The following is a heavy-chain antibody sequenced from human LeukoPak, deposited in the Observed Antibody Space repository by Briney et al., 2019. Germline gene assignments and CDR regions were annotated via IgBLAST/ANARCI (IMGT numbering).Heavy chain of an antibody. D-gene: IGHD3-16*01. CDR2: TYYRSKWYN. J-gene: IGHJ3*02. CDR1: GDNVSSNRVS. CDR3: ARDWGTLTDGFDI. V-gene: IGHV6-1*01. Sequence: SQTLSLTCAISGDNVSSNRVSWNWVRQSPSRGLEWLGRTYYRSKWYNDYAISVRSRITINPDTSKNQFPLQLNSVTPEDTAVYYCARDWGTLTDGFDIWGQGTMVIVSS.